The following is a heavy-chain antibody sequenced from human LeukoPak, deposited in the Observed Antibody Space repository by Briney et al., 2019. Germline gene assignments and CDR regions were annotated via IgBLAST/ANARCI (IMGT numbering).Heavy chain of an antibody. D-gene: IGHD1-1*01. V-gene: IGHV4-59*01. CDR1: GGSISSYY. CDR3: AREASGLERRIFDY. CDR2: IYYSGST. Sequence: SETLSLTCTVSGGSISSYYWSWIRQPPGKGPEWIGYIYYSGSTNYNPSLKSRVTISVDTSKNQFSLKLSSVTAADTAVYYCAREASGLERRIFDYWGQGTLVTVSS. J-gene: IGHJ4*02.